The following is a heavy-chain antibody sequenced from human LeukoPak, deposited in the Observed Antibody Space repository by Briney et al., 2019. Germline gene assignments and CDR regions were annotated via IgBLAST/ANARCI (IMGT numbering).Heavy chain of an antibody. D-gene: IGHD3-22*01. J-gene: IGHJ4*02. CDR3: ARAYDSSGYSHFDY. CDR2: ISYDGSNK. CDR1: GFTFSSYG. V-gene: IGHV3-30*03. Sequence: TGGSLRLSCAASGFTFSSYGMHGVRQAPGKGLEWVAVISYDGSNKYYADSVKGRFTISRDNSKNTLYLQMNSLRAEDTAVYYCARAYDSSGYSHFDYWGQGTLVTVSS.